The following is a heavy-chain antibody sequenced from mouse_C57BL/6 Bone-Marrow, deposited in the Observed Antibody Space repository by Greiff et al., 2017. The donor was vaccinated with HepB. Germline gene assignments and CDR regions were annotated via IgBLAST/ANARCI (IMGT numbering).Heavy chain of an antibody. CDR2: INPYNGGT. J-gene: IGHJ4*01. V-gene: IGHV1-19*01. CDR3: ARGGLLHYAMDY. Sequence: VQLQQSGPVLVKPGASVKMSCKASGYTFTDYYMNWVKQSHGKSLEWIGVINPYNGGTSYNKKFKGKATLTVDKSSSTAYMELNSLTSEDSAVYYCARGGLLHYAMDYWGQGTSVTVSS. D-gene: IGHD2-1*01. CDR1: GYTFTDYY.